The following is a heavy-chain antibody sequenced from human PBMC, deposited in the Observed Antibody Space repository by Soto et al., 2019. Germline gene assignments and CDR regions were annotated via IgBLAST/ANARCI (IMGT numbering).Heavy chain of an antibody. CDR3: AREDTAMVFDY. Sequence: ASVKVSCKASGYTFTGYYMHWVRQAPGQGLEWMGWINPNSGGTNYAQKFQGWVTMTRDTSISTAYMELSRLRSDDTAVYYGAREDTAMVFDYWGQGTLVTVSS. D-gene: IGHD5-18*01. CDR2: INPNSGGT. CDR1: GYTFTGYY. V-gene: IGHV1-2*04. J-gene: IGHJ4*02.